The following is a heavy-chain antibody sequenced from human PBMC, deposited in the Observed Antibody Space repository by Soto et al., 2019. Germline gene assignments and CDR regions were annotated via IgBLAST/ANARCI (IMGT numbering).Heavy chain of an antibody. CDR1: GFTFRSYS. CDR2: ISSSNSTI. V-gene: IGHV3-48*02. CDR3: ARVGGSYYRYYYYGMDV. Sequence: VGSLRLSCAASGFTFRSYSMNWVRQAPGKGLEWVSYISSSNSTIYYADSVKGRFTISRDNAKNSLYLQMNSLRDEDTAVYYGARVGGSYYRYYYYGMDVWGQGTTVTVSS. J-gene: IGHJ6*02. D-gene: IGHD1-26*01.